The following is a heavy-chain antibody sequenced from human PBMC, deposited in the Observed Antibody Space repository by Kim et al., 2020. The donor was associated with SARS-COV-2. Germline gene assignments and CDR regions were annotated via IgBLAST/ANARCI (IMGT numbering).Heavy chain of an antibody. V-gene: IGHV4-39*01. Sequence: PSHKHRVTISGDTSKNQFSLKLPSVTAADPAVYYCARLPDYFGSGAFDYWGQGTLVTVSS. J-gene: IGHJ4*02. D-gene: IGHD3-10*01. CDR3: ARLPDYFGSGAFDY.